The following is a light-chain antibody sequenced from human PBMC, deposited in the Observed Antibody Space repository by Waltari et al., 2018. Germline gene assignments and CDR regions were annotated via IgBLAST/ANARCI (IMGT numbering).Light chain of an antibody. V-gene: IGKV2-28*01. CDR1: QSLLHTDGYNC. CDR3: MQALQTPT. Sequence: DIVMTQSPLSLPVSPGEPASISCGSSQSLLHTDGYNCLEWYLQRPGQSPQLLIYLGSNRASGVPDRFTGSGSGTYFTLKISRVEAEDVGIYYCMQALQTPTFGGGTKVEIK. CDR2: LGS. J-gene: IGKJ4*01.